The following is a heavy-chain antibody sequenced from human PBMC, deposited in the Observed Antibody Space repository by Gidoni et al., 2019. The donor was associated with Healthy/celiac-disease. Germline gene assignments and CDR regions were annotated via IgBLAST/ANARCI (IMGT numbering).Heavy chain of an antibody. J-gene: IGHJ5*02. CDR3: ARHDYGDLRFDP. Sequence: QLQLQESGPGLVKPSETRSLTCTVSVGSISSSSYYWGWLRQPPGTGLEWLGSIYYSGSTYYNPSLKSRVTISVDTSKNPFSLKLSSVTAADTAVYYCARHDYGDLRFDPWGQGTLVTVSS. CDR1: VGSISSSSYY. D-gene: IGHD4-17*01. CDR2: IYYSGST. V-gene: IGHV4-39*01.